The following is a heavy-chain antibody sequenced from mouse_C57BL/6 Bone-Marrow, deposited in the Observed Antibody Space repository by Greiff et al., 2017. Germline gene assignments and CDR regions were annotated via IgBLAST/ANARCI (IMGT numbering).Heavy chain of an antibody. CDR3: ARQGDCDNCDY. V-gene: IGHV5-6*01. Sequence: EVKLMESGGDLVKPGGSLKLSCAASGFTFSSYGMSWVRQTPDKRLEWVATISSGGSYTYYPDSVKGRFTITRDNAKNTLYLQLSRLTSEDAAMYYGARQGDCDNCDYWGQGTTLTVSS. J-gene: IGHJ2*01. D-gene: IGHD2-4*01. CDR1: GFTFSSYG. CDR2: ISSGGSYT.